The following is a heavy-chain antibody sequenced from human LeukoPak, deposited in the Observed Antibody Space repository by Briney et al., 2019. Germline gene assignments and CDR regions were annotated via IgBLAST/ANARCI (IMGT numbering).Heavy chain of an antibody. CDR1: GYTFTGYY. D-gene: IGHD5-18*01. CDR2: INPNCGGT. V-gene: IGHV1-2*02. J-gene: IGHJ4*02. CDR3: ARGVDTAMVDY. Sequence: ASVKVSCKASGYTFTGYYMHWVRQAPGQGLEWMGWINPNCGGTNYAQKFQGRVTMTRDTSISTAYMELSRLRSDDTAVYYCARGVDTAMVDYWGQGTLVTVSS.